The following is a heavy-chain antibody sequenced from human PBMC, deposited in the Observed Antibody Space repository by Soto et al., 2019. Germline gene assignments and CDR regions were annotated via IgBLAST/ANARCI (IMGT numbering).Heavy chain of an antibody. D-gene: IGHD4-17*01. J-gene: IGHJ4*02. Sequence: QVQLVESGGGVVQPGRSLRLSCAASGFTFSSYAMHWVRQAPGKGLEWVAVISYDGSNKYYADSVKGRFTISRDNSKNTLYLQMNSLRAEDTAVYYCAKSTTVVSGSFDYWGQGTLVTVSS. CDR1: GFTFSSYA. CDR2: ISYDGSNK. V-gene: IGHV3-30-3*02. CDR3: AKSTTVVSGSFDY.